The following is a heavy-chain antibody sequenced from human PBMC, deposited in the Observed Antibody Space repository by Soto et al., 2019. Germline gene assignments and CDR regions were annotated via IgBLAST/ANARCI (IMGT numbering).Heavy chain of an antibody. V-gene: IGHV1-69*01. D-gene: IGHD3-10*01. CDR3: ARDRDDYGSGNYYNRIDF. CDR2: IIPIFGTP. CDR1: GGIFSTYA. J-gene: IGHJ4*02. Sequence: QVQLVQSGAEVQKPGSSVKVSCKASGGIFSTYAISWLRQAPGQGLEWRGGIIPIFGTPNYAQRFQGRVTITADESTSTAYMELRRLRSEDTAVYYCARDRDDYGSGNYYNRIDFWGQGTLVTVSS.